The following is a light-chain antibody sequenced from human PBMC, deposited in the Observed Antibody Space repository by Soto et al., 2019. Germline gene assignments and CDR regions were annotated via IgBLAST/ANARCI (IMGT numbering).Light chain of an antibody. J-gene: IGKJ3*01. CDR3: QQYDYLPFT. CDR2: DAS. CDR1: QDISNF. V-gene: IGKV1-33*01. Sequence: PSSLSASIGVRVAITCQASQDISNFLNWYQHKPGKAPKLLTYDASDLETGVPSRFSGSGSGTDFTFTITNLQPEDVATYYCQQYDYLPFTFGLVTMVDIX.